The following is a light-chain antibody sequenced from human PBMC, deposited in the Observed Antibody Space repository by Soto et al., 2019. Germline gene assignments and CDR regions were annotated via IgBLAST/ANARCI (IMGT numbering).Light chain of an antibody. J-gene: IGKJ2*01. CDR1: QSVRFF. CDR3: QHRSALPYS. CDR2: DAS. Sequence: EVVLTQSPATLSLSPGERATLSCRASQSVRFFLAWYQQKPGQAPRLLIYDASNRATGIPARFSGGGSWTDLTVTIDSLEHEDFAVYYCQHRSALPYSFGQGTKLEIK. V-gene: IGKV3-11*01.